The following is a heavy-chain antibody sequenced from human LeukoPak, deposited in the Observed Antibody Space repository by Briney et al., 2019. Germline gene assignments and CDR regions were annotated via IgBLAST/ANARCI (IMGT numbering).Heavy chain of an antibody. CDR3: ASRSSSWYYYYYGMDV. CDR2: INHSGST. V-gene: IGHV4-34*01. CDR1: GGSFSGYY. D-gene: IGHD6-13*01. Sequence: SETLSLTCAVYGGSFSGYYWSWIRQPPGKGLEWIGEINHSGSTNYNPSLKSRVTISVDTSKNQFSLKLSSVTAADTAVYYCASRSSSWYYYYYGMDVWGKGTTVTVSS. J-gene: IGHJ6*04.